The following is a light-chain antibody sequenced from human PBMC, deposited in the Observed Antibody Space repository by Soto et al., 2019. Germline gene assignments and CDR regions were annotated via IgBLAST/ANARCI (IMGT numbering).Light chain of an antibody. CDR2: EGS. V-gene: IGLV2-23*03. CDR3: CSYAGSSTFPV. CDR1: SSDFGSYNL. J-gene: IGLJ1*01. Sequence: QSALTQPASVSGSPGQSITISCTGTSSDFGSYNLVSWYQQHPGKAPKLMIYEGSKRPSGVSNRFSGSKSGNTAPLTISGLQAEDEADYYCCSYAGSSTFPVFGTGTKVTVL.